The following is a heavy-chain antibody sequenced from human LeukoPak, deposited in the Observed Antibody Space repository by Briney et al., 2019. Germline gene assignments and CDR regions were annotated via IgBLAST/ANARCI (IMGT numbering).Heavy chain of an antibody. J-gene: IGHJ4*02. Sequence: SETLSLTCAVYGVSFSGYYWSWIRQPPGKGLEWIGEINHSGSTNYNPSLKSRVTISVDTSKNQFSLKLSSVTAADTAVYYCARQRSTYYDFWSGYQTYYFDYWGQGTLVTVSS. CDR3: ARQRSTYYDFWSGYQTYYFDY. CDR1: GVSFSGYY. V-gene: IGHV4-34*01. D-gene: IGHD3-3*01. CDR2: INHSGST.